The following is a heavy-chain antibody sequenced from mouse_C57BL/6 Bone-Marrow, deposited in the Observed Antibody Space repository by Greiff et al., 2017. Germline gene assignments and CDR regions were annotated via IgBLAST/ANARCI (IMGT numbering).Heavy chain of an antibody. Sequence: VQLQQSVAELVRPGASVKLSCTASGFTIKNTYMHWVKQRPEQGLEWIGRIDPANGNTKYAPKFQGKATITADTSSNTAYLQLSSLTSEDTAIYFCARATESYYFDYWGQGTTLTVSS. D-gene: IGHD6-1*01. J-gene: IGHJ2*01. CDR2: IDPANGNT. V-gene: IGHV14-3*01. CDR3: ARATESYYFDY. CDR1: GFTIKNTY.